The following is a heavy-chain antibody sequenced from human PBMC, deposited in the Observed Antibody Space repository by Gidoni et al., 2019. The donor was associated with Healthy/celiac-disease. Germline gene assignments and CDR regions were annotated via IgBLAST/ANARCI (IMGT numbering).Heavy chain of an antibody. D-gene: IGHD5-12*01. J-gene: IGHJ6*02. V-gene: IGHV3-23*04. CDR3: AKVWGYDSEGADYYYYYGMDV. CDR1: GFTFRMYA. Sequence: EVQPVASGGGLVQPGGSLRLSCAASGFTFRMYAMTWVRQAQGKGLEWVSVTTGSGSTTYYADYVKGRFIISRDNSKNTLYLQMNSLRVEDTAVYYCAKVWGYDSEGADYYYYYGMDVWGQGTTVTVSS. CDR2: TTGSGSTT.